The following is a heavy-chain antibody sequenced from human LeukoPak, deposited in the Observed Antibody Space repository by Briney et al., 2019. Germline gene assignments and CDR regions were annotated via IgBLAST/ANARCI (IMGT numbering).Heavy chain of an antibody. J-gene: IGHJ5*02. CDR3: ARDPSYLNWFDP. CDR1: GYTFTGYY. Sequence: ASVKVSCKASGYTFTGYYMHWVRQAPGQGLEWMGWINPNSGGTNYAQKFQGRVTMTRDTSISTAYMELSRLRSDDTAVYYCARDPSYLNWFDPWGQGTLVTVSS. V-gene: IGHV1-2*02. CDR2: INPNSGGT.